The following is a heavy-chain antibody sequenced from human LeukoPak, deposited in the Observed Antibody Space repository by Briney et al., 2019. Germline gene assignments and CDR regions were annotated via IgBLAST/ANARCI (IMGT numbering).Heavy chain of an antibody. CDR2: INPSSGGT. CDR3: ARELLNNWFDP. D-gene: IGHD2-15*01. J-gene: IGHJ5*02. Sequence: ASVKVSCKASGYTFTGYYIHWVRQAPGQGLEWMGRINPSSGGTNYAQKFQGTVTMTRDTSISTAYMELSRLRSDDTAVYYCARELLNNWFDPWGQGTLVTVSS. CDR1: GYTFTGYY. V-gene: IGHV1-2*06.